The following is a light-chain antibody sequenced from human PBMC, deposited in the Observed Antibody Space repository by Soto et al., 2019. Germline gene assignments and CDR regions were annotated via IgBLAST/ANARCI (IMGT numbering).Light chain of an antibody. Sequence: QSVLPQPRSVSGSPGQSVTISCTGTSSDVGRYNYVSWYQQHPGKAPKLMIYDVSKRPSGVPDRFSASKSGNTAFLTISGLQSDDEADYYCCSHAGSYTFVFGTGTKLTVL. CDR1: SSDVGRYNY. V-gene: IGLV2-11*01. CDR3: CSHAGSYTFV. CDR2: DVS. J-gene: IGLJ1*01.